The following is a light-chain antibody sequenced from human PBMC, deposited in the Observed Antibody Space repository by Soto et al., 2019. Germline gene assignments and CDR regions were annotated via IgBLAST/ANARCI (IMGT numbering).Light chain of an antibody. CDR1: SSNIGSNF. V-gene: IGLV1-44*01. J-gene: IGLJ3*02. CDR2: SNN. Sequence: QSVLTQPPSASGTPGQRVTISCSGSSSNIGSNFVNWYQQLPRTAPKLLIYSNNQRPSGVPGRVSGSTSGTSASLAISGPQSEDEDDYYCAAWDDSLNGVFGGGTKLTVL. CDR3: AAWDDSLNGV.